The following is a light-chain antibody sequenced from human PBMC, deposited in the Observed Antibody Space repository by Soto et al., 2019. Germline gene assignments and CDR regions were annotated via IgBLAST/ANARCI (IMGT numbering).Light chain of an antibody. CDR2: GAS. CDR3: QQYGSAPAWT. V-gene: IGKV3-20*01. Sequence: EIVLTQSPGTLSLSPGERATLSCRASQSISSSYLAWYQQQPGQAPRLLIYGASKRATGIPDRFSGSRSGTDFTLTNSRPESEDLAVYYCQQYGSAPAWTFGQGTKVEIK. CDR1: QSISSSY. J-gene: IGKJ1*01.